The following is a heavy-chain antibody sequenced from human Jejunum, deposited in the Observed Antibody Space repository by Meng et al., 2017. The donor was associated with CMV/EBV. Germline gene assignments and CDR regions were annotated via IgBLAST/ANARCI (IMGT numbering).Heavy chain of an antibody. CDR3: ARGNLGYCSSTSCLPDY. D-gene: IGHD2-2*01. V-gene: IGHV4-4*02. CDR2: VYHSGNT. Sequence: SISSSDWWSWVRQPPGKGLEWIGEVYHSGNTNYNPSLKSRVTISVDKSKNQFSLKLSSVTAADTAVYYCARGNLGYCSSTSCLPDYWGQGTLVTVSS. J-gene: IGHJ4*02. CDR1: SISSSDW.